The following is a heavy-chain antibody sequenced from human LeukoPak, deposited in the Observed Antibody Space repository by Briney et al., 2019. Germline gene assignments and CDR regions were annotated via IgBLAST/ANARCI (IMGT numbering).Heavy chain of an antibody. CDR1: GGSIGSYY. CDR3: AGYCSSTSCYYWFDP. J-gene: IGHJ5*02. Sequence: SETLSLTCTVSGGSIGSYYWSWIRQPPGKGLEWIGYIYYSGSTNYNPSLKSRVTISVDTSKNQFSLKLSSVTAADTAVYYCAGYCSSTSCYYWFDPWGQGTLVTVSS. V-gene: IGHV4-59*01. CDR2: IYYSGST. D-gene: IGHD2-2*03.